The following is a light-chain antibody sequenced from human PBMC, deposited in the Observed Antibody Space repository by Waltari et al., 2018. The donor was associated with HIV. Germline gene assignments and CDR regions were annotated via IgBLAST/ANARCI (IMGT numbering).Light chain of an antibody. CDR2: EVS. Sequence: QSALTQPASVSGSPGQSITISCTGTSSDVGGYNYVSWYQQHPGQAPTLTIYEVSNRPSWVYNRFSGSKSDNTASQTISGLQAEDEADYYCSSYTSSSTLVFGGGTKLTVL. CDR1: SSDVGGYNY. J-gene: IGLJ2*01. V-gene: IGLV2-14*01. CDR3: SSYTSSSTLV.